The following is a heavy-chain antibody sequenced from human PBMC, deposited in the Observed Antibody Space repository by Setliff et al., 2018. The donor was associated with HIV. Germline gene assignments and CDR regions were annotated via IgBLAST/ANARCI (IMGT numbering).Heavy chain of an antibody. CDR2: INPNSGGT. D-gene: IGHD2-2*01. CDR3: ARPLPIGGYCSSTSCQGAFDF. Sequence: ASVKVSCKASGYTFIGDYMHWVRQAPGQGLEWMGWINPNSGGTNFAQKFQGRVTMTRDTSISTAYMELSRLRSDDTAVYYCARPLPIGGYCSSTSCQGAFDFWGQGTMVTVSS. CDR1: GYTFIGDY. J-gene: IGHJ3*01. V-gene: IGHV1-2*02.